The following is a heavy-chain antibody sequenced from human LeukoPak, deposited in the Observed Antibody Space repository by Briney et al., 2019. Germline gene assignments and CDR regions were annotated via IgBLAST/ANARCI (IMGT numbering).Heavy chain of an antibody. CDR1: GFTFDDYA. Sequence: GGSLGLSCAASGFTFDDYAMHWVRQAPGKGLEWVSGISWNSGSIGYADSVKGRFTISRDNAKNSLYLQMNSLRAEDTALYYCAKDPGAHQSGYFDYWGQGTLVTVSS. CDR2: ISWNSGSI. J-gene: IGHJ4*02. CDR3: AKDPGAHQSGYFDY. D-gene: IGHD3-10*01. V-gene: IGHV3-9*01.